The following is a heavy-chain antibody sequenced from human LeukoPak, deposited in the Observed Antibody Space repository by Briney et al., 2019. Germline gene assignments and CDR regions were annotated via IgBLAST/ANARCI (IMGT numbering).Heavy chain of an antibody. V-gene: IGHV4-4*07. CDR1: GDSISSYY. J-gene: IGHJ5*02. CDR2: MYVSGST. D-gene: IGHD3-10*01. CDR3: ARDMVRGVKAYLSWFDP. Sequence: SETLSLTCTVSGDSISSYYWSWIRQPAGKGLEWIGRMYVSGSTNYNPSLKSRVTMSVDTSKNQFSLKMTSVTAADTAFYYCARDMVRGVKAYLSWFDPWGQGIQVTVST.